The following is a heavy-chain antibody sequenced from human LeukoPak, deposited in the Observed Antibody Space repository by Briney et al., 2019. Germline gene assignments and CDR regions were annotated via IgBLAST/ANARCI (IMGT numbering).Heavy chain of an antibody. J-gene: IGHJ4*02. D-gene: IGHD3-10*01. Sequence: GGSLRLSCAASGFTFSSYSMNWVRQAPGKGLEWVANIQQDGTEKYYADSVKGRFTISRDNAKNSLYLQMNSLRVEDTAVYYCAKVAKYYYGSETYYFFEHWGQGTPVTASS. CDR2: IQQDGTEK. CDR1: GFTFSSYS. CDR3: AKVAKYYYGSETYYFFEH. V-gene: IGHV3-7*01.